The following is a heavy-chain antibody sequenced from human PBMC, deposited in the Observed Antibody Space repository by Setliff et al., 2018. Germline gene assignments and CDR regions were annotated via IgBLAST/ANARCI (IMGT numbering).Heavy chain of an antibody. CDR1: GFTFRKYW. CDR3: ARENYYVSSGYYYGVDY. V-gene: IGHV3-74*01. CDR2: ISPDGTIT. Sequence: PGGSLRLSCGASGFTFRKYWMYWVRQVPGKGLVWVSRISPDGTITNYADSVKGRFTISRDNAKNSLYLQMNRLRAEDTAVYYCARENYYVSSGYYYGVDYWGQGTLVTSPQ. J-gene: IGHJ4*02. D-gene: IGHD3-22*01.